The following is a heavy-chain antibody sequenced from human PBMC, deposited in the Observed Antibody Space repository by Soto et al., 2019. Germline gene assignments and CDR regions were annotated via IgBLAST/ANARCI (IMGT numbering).Heavy chain of an antibody. CDR1: GFTFSSYG. J-gene: IGHJ4*02. CDR2: IWYDGSNK. D-gene: IGHD3-10*01. Sequence: GGSLRLSCAASGFTFSSYGMHWVRQAPGKGLEWVAVIWYDGSNKYYADSVKGRFTISRDNSKNTLYLQMNSLRAEDTAVYYCAREDGEYYFDYWGQGTLVTVSS. CDR3: AREDGEYYFDY. V-gene: IGHV3-33*01.